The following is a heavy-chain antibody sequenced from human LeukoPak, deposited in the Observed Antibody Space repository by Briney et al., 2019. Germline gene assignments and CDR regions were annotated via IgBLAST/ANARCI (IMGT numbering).Heavy chain of an antibody. CDR3: ARDTSGRGMDV. J-gene: IGHJ6*02. Sequence: PGGSLRLSCAASGFTVSSNYMSWVRQAPGKGLEWVSLIYSGGTTYYADSVKGRFTISRDNSKNTLYLQMSSLRAEDTAVYYCARDTSGRGMDVRGQGTTVTVSS. V-gene: IGHV3-53*01. CDR2: IYSGGTT. D-gene: IGHD3-10*01. CDR1: GFTVSSNY.